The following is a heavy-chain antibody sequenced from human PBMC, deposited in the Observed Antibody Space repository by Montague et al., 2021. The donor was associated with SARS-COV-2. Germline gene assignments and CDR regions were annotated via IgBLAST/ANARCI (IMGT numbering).Heavy chain of an antibody. CDR1: GGSISTSY. Sequence: SETLSLTCTVSGGSISTSYWSWIRQPPGKGLEWIAYINYSGITNHNPSLKSRVSVSLDTSKNRFSLNLKSVTAADTAVYYCARSGWLTRGFDSWGQGTLVFVSS. J-gene: IGHJ4*02. D-gene: IGHD5-12*01. V-gene: IGHV4-59*01. CDR3: ARSGWLTRGFDS. CDR2: INYSGIT.